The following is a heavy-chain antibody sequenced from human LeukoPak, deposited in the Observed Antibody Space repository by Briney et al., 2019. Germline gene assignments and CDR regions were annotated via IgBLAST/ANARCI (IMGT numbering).Heavy chain of an antibody. CDR2: ITWNSGSI. J-gene: IGHJ4*02. V-gene: IGHV3-9*01. CDR3: ARLSSDKAIDY. Sequence: PGRSLRLSCAASGFTFDDYAMHWVRQAPGKGLEWVSGITWNSGSIGYAGSVKGRFTISRDNAKNSLYLQMNSLRAEDTALYYCARLSSDKAIDYWGQGTLVTVSS. D-gene: IGHD6-19*01. CDR1: GFTFDDYA.